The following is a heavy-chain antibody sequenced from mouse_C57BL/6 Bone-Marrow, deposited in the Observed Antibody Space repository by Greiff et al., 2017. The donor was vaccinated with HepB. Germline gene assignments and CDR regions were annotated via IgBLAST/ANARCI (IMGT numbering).Heavy chain of an antibody. CDR3: AKLRGEDYDGSSSNFAY. CDR2: IWGGGST. D-gene: IGHD1-1*01. V-gene: IGHV2-9*01. J-gene: IGHJ3*01. CDR1: GFSLTSYG. Sequence: VKLMESGPGLVAPSQSLSITCTVSGFSLTSYGVDWVRQPPGKGLEWLGVIWGGGSTNYNSALMSRLSISKDNSKSQVFLKMNSLQTDDTAMYYCAKLRGEDYDGSSSNFAYWGQGTLVTVSA.